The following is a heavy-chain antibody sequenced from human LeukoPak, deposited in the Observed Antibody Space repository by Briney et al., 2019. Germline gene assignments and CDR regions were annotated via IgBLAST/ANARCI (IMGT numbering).Heavy chain of an antibody. Sequence: GASVKVSCKASGYTFTSYAMHWVRQAPGQRLEWMGWINAGNGNTKYSQKFQGRVTITRDTSASTAYMELSSLRSEDTAVYYCASRPRVGAAYYYYGMDVWGQGTTVTVSS. CDR2: INAGNGNT. CDR1: GYTFTSYA. D-gene: IGHD1-26*01. CDR3: ASRPRVGAAYYYYGMDV. J-gene: IGHJ6*02. V-gene: IGHV1-3*01.